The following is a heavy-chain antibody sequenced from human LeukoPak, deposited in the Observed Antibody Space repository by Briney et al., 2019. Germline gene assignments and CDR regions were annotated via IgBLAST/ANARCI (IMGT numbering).Heavy chain of an antibody. J-gene: IGHJ4*02. CDR3: ARSVEEGYFDWLLPYYFDY. Sequence: SETLSLTCTVSGGSVSSGIYYWSWIRQPPGKGLEWIGYIYYSGSTNYNPPLKSRVTISVDTSKNQFSLKLSSVTAADTAVYYCARSVEEGYFDWLLPYYFDYWGQGTLVTVSS. CDR1: GGSVSSGIYY. V-gene: IGHV4-61*01. D-gene: IGHD3-9*01. CDR2: IYYSGST.